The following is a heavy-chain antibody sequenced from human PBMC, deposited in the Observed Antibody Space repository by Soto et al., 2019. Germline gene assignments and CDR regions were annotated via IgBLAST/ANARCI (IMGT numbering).Heavy chain of an antibody. V-gene: IGHV3-66*01. J-gene: IGHJ6*02. Sequence: PGGSLRLSCAASGFTVSSNYMSWVRQAPGKGLEWVSVIYSGGSTYYADSVKGRFTISRDNSKNTLYLQMNSLRAEDTAVYYCARGLRFLEWLPPWYYYGMDVWGQGTTVTVSS. CDR2: IYSGGST. D-gene: IGHD3-3*01. CDR3: ARGLRFLEWLPPWYYYGMDV. CDR1: GFTVSSNY.